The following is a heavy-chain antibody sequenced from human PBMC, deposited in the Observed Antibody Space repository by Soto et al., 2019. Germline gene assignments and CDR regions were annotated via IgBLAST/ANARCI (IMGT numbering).Heavy chain of an antibody. CDR3: ARRKGDYYDSSGYHYYFDY. J-gene: IGHJ4*02. CDR2: INPNSGGT. D-gene: IGHD3-22*01. Sequence: ASVKVSCKASGYTFTDYYVHCVLQSRLQWREWMGCINPNSGGTKSAQKFQGRVTMTRDTSISTAYMELSRLRSDDTAVYYCARRKGDYYDSSGYHYYFDYWGQGTLVTVSS. V-gene: IGHV1-2*02. CDR1: GYTFTDYY.